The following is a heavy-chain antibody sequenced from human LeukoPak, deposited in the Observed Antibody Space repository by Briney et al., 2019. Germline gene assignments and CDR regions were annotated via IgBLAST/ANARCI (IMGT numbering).Heavy chain of an antibody. CDR2: INHSGST. V-gene: IGHV4-34*01. D-gene: IGHD3-3*01. Sequence: PSETLSLTCAVYGGSFSGYYWSWIRQPPGKGLEWIGEINHSGSTNYNPSLKSRVTISVDTSKNQFSLKLSSVTAADTAVYYCAGGLYYDFWSGYYYFDYWGQGTLVTVSS. CDR1: GGSFSGYY. J-gene: IGHJ4*02. CDR3: AGGLYYDFWSGYYYFDY.